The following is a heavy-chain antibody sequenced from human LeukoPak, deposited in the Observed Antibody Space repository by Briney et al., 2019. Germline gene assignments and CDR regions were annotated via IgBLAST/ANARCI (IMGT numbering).Heavy chain of an antibody. V-gene: IGHV4-4*07. CDR2: IYSSGST. CDR1: GGSMNTYY. D-gene: IGHD1-26*01. CDR3: ARDHSLSSCALDY. J-gene: IGHJ4*02. Sequence: PSETLSLTCTVSGGSMNTYYWNWIRQPAGKGLEWIGRIYSSGSTSYNPSLKSRVSLSVDPSKNHFSLKLTSVTAADTAVYYCARDHSLSSCALDYWGQGTLVTVSS.